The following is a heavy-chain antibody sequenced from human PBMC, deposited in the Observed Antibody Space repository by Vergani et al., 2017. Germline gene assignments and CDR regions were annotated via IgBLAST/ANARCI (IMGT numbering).Heavy chain of an antibody. CDR1: GYSFTSYW. D-gene: IGHD3-22*01. CDR3: ARQRLTSYYDSSGYPPDWFDP. V-gene: IGHV5-51*01. J-gene: IGHJ5*02. CDR2: IYPGDSDT. Sequence: EVQLVQSGAEVKKPGESLKISCKGSGYSFTSYWIGWVRQMPGKGLEWMGIIYPGDSDTRYSPSFQGQVTISADKSISTAYLQWSSLKASDTAMYYCARQRLTSYYDSSGYPPDWFDPLGQGTLVTVSS.